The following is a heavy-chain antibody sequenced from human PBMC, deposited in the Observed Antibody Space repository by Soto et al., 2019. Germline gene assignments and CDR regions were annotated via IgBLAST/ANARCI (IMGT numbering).Heavy chain of an antibody. CDR3: ARSRDGYTPHAFGI. Sequence: ASVKVACKASGGTFSSYAISWVRQAPGQGLEWMGGIIPIFGTANYAQKFQGRVTITADESTSTAYMELSSLRSEDTAVYYCARSRDGYTPHAFGIWGQGTMVTVSS. CDR2: IIPIFGTA. V-gene: IGHV1-69*13. D-gene: IGHD5-12*01. J-gene: IGHJ3*02. CDR1: GGTFSSYA.